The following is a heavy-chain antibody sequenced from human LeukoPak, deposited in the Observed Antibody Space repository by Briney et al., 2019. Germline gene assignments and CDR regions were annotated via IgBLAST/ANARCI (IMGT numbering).Heavy chain of an antibody. J-gene: IGHJ4*02. V-gene: IGHV1-46*01. CDR2: INPSGSST. Sequence: ASVKVSCKTFGDAFSNYYMHWVRQAPGQGLEWMGIINPSGSSTTHAQKFQGRVTMTRDTSTSTDFMELSSLRSEDTAVYYCARHDLGGSSPFDYWGQGTLVTVSS. CDR3: ARHDLGGSSPFDY. D-gene: IGHD2-15*01. CDR1: GDAFSNYY.